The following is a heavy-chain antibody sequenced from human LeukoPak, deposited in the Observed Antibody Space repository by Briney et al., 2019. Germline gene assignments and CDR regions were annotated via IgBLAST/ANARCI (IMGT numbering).Heavy chain of an antibody. CDR3: ARDPFGWLQNSAVDY. V-gene: IGHV1-24*01. Sequence: ASVKVSCKVSGSTLTDLSMHWVRQAPGGGLEWMGGFDPEDGGTLYTEKFKGRLTMTEDTSTDTAYMELRSLRSDGTAVYYCARDPFGWLQNSAVDYWGQGTLVTVSS. J-gene: IGHJ4*02. CDR1: GSTLTDLS. CDR2: FDPEDGGT. D-gene: IGHD5-24*01.